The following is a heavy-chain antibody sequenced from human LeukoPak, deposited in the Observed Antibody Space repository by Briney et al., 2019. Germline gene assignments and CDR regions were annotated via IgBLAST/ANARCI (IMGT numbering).Heavy chain of an antibody. CDR2: IYTSGST. CDR3: ARAISRYFDWSMNPDAFDI. Sequence: SETLSLTCTVSGGSISSGSYYWSWIRQPAGKGLEWIGRIYTSGSTNYNPSLKSRVTISVDTSKNQFSLKLSSVTAADTAVYYCARAISRYFDWSMNPDAFDIWGQGTMVTVSS. CDR1: GGSISSGSYY. J-gene: IGHJ3*02. D-gene: IGHD3-9*01. V-gene: IGHV4-61*02.